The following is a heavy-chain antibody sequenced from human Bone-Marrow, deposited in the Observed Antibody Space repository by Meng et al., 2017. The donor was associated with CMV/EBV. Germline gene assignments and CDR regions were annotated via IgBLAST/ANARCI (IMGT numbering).Heavy chain of an antibody. V-gene: IGHV3-11*04. CDR1: GFTFSDYY. CDR3: AKLEAPRRDAFNGTFDI. D-gene: IGHD1-1*01. J-gene: IGHJ3*02. CDR2: ISSSGSTI. Sequence: GESLKISCAASGFTFSDYYMSWIRQAPGKGLEWVSYISSSGSTIYYADSVKGRFTISRDNAKNSLYLQMNSLRAEDTAVYYCAKLEAPRRDAFNGTFDIWGQGTMVTVSS.